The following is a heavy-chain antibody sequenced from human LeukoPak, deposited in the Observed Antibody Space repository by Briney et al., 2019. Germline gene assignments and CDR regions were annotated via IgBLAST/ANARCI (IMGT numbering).Heavy chain of an antibody. CDR2: IYSGGKT. CDR3: ARDLHEKAESYYSDY. CDR1: GFTVSSNY. Sequence: PGGSLRLSCAASGFTVSSNYMSWVRQAPGKGLEWVSVIYSGGKTHYADSVKGRFTISRDNSKNTLYLQMNSLRAEDTAVYYCARDLHEKAESYYSDYWGQGTLVTVSS. D-gene: IGHD3-16*01. J-gene: IGHJ4*02. V-gene: IGHV3-53*01.